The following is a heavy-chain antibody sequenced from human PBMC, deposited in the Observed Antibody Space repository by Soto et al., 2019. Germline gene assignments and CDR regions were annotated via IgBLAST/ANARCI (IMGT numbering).Heavy chain of an antibody. CDR3: GRCSSTSCHLGADY. D-gene: IGHD2-2*01. J-gene: IGHJ4*02. CDR2: ISFDGNNK. Sequence: HPGGSLRLSCAASGFTFSSYALHWVRQAPGRGLEWVAPISFDGNNKYYANSVKGRFTISRDNSKNTLYLQMSSLRAEDTAVYYCGRCSSTSCHLGADYWGQGTLVTVSS. CDR1: GFTFSSYA. V-gene: IGHV3-30-3*01.